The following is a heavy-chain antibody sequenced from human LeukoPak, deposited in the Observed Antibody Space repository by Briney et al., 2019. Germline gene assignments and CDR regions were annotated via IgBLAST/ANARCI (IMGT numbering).Heavy chain of an antibody. CDR3: ARADIRAIASSGWYGFDY. CDR2: ISGYNGNT. Sequence: ASVKVSCKASGYTFTSYGISWVRQAPGQGLEWMGWISGYNGNTNYAQKFQGRVTMTTDTSTSTAYMELRSLRSDDAAVYYCARADIRAIASSGWYGFDYWGQGTLVTVSS. D-gene: IGHD6-19*01. J-gene: IGHJ4*02. CDR1: GYTFTSYG. V-gene: IGHV1-18*01.